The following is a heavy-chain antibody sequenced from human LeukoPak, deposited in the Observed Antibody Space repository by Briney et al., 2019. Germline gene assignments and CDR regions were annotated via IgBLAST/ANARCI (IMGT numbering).Heavy chain of an antibody. D-gene: IGHD2-8*01. J-gene: IGHJ3*02. CDR2: ISGSGIK. V-gene: IGHV3-48*03. CDR3: AREDTGVAFDI. CDR1: RFTFSSYE. Sequence: GGSLRLSCAASRFTFSSYEMNWVRQAPGKGLEWVSYISGSGIKHYADSVKGRFTISRDDAKNSLYLQMNSLRVEDTAVYYCAREDTGVAFDIWGQGTTVTV.